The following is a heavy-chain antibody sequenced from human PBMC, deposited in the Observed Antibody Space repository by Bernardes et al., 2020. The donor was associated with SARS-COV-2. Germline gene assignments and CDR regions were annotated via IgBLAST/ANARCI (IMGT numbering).Heavy chain of an antibody. J-gene: IGHJ5*02. CDR2: ISHTGST. D-gene: IGHD6-6*01. CDR1: AYSISSGYY. Sequence: SETLSLTCAISAYSISSGYYWGWIRQPPGKGLEWIGSISHTGSTYYNPSLKSRVTISVDTSKNHLSLTVSSVTAADTAMYYCAREAGDSSSSLDPWGQGALVTVSS. V-gene: IGHV4-38-2*02. CDR3: AREAGDSSSSLDP.